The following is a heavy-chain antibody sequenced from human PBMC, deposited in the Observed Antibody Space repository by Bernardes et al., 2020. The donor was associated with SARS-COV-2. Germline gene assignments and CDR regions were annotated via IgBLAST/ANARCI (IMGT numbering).Heavy chain of an antibody. J-gene: IGHJ5*02. CDR3: AKPQSRNYDFWSGYSLGPDHLDP. Sequence: GGSLRLSCAASGFTFSSYAMSWVRQAPGKGLEWVSAISGSGGSTYYADSVKGRFTISRDNSKNTLYLQMNSLRAEDTAVYYCAKPQSRNYDFWSGYSLGPDHLDPWGQGTLVTVSS. V-gene: IGHV3-23*01. CDR1: GFTFSSYA. CDR2: ISGSGGST. D-gene: IGHD3-3*01.